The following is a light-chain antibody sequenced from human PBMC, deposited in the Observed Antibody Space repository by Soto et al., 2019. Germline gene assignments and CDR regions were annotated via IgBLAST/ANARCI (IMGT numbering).Light chain of an antibody. V-gene: IGLV1-47*01. CDR2: GNN. CDR1: NSNIGSNY. CDR3: TTWDNSLRGVI. Sequence: QSVLTQPPAASGTPGQTVTVSCSGSNSNIGSNYLYWYQHVPGTAPKLLMYGNNHRPSGVPYRFSGFKSGTSASLAISGLRSEDEADYYCTTWDNSLRGVIFGGGTKLTVL. J-gene: IGLJ2*01.